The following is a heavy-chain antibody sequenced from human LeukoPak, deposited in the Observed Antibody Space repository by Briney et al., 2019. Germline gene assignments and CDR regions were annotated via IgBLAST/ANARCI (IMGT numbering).Heavy chain of an antibody. Sequence: SETLSLTCTVSGGSISSGSYYWSWIRQPAGKGLEWIGRIYTSGSTNYNPSLKSRVTISVDTSKNQFSLKLSSVTAADTAVHCCARCDSPCYWSYGWASCTHFDCWGQGTMATVSS. CDR1: GGSISSGSYY. CDR3: ARCDSPCYWSYGWASCTHFDC. J-gene: IGHJ4*02. D-gene: IGHD3-10*01. V-gene: IGHV4-61*02. CDR2: IYTSGST.